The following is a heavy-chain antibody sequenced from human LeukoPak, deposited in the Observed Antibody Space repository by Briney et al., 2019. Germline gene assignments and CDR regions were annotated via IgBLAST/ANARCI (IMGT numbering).Heavy chain of an antibody. J-gene: IGHJ6*03. CDR1: DGSISGTPYY. D-gene: IGHD4-17*01. CDR3: ARVTRYDNSRDNYYMDV. V-gene: IGHV4-39*06. CDR2: IHCSGTV. Sequence: SETLSLTCTVSDGSISGTPYYWGWFRQPPGKGPEWIGNIHCSGTVYYNPSLKGRVTISVDTSKNQFPLKVSSVTAADTAVYFCARVTRYDNSRDNYYMDVWGKGTTVTVSS.